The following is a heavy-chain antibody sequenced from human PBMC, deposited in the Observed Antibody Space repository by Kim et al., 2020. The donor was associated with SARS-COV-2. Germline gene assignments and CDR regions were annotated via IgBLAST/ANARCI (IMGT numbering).Heavy chain of an antibody. CDR1: GFTFSSYG. CDR2: ISYDGSNK. CDR3: ANGFIAAAGRDYGMDV. J-gene: IGHJ6*02. D-gene: IGHD6-13*01. V-gene: IGHV3-30*18. Sequence: GGSLRLSCAASGFTFSSYGMHWVRQAPGKGLEWVAVISYDGSNKYYADSVKGRFTISRDNSKNTLYLQMNSLRAEDTAVYYCANGFIAAAGRDYGMDVWGQGTTVTVSS.